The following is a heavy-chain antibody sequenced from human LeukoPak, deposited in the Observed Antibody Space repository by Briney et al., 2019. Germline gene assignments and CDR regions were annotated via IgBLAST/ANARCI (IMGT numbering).Heavy chain of an antibody. CDR3: ARRATSGSPYYLDY. V-gene: IGHV4-61*08. CDR1: GVSISSGGYY. CDR2: IYYSGSP. J-gene: IGHJ4*02. Sequence: SETLSLTCTVSGVSISSGGYYWSWIRQHPGKGLELIGYIYYSGSPTYNPSLKSRVTISVDTSKNQFSLQLSSVTAADTAVYYCARRATSGSPYYLDYWGQGTLVTVSS. D-gene: IGHD3-10*01.